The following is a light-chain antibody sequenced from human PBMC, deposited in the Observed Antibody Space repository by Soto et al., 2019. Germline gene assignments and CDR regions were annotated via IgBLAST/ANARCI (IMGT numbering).Light chain of an antibody. CDR2: DAS. V-gene: IGKV3-11*01. CDR3: PQRSYWPTFT. J-gene: IGKJ4*01. CDR1: HSISNY. Sequence: EIGLTQSPSTLSLSPGQRATVSCRASHSISNYLAWYQQKPGQAARLLIYDASYRATGIPARFSGSGSGTDFNLSISSVEPEDFATYYCPQRSYWPTFTFGGGIKVDIK.